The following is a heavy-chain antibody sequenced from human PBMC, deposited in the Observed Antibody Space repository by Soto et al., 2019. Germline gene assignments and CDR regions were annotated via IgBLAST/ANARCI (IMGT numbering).Heavy chain of an antibody. CDR1: GYSIGSGSY. V-gene: IGHV4-38-2*02. J-gene: IGHJ6*02. Sequence: SETLSLTCTVSGYSIGSGSYWACIRQPPGKGLEWIGSIYYSGSTYYNPSLKSRVTISVDTSKNQFSLKLSSVTAADTAVYYCARDQVRAAAGSYYYGMDVWGQGTTVTV. CDR3: ARDQVRAAAGSYYYGMDV. D-gene: IGHD6-13*01. CDR2: IYYSGST.